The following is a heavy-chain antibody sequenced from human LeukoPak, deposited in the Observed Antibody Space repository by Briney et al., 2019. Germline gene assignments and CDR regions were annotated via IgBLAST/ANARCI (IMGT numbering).Heavy chain of an antibody. CDR1: GGSFSGYY. V-gene: IGHV4-34*01. Sequence: ASETLSLTCAVYGGSFSGYYWSWIRQPPGKGLEWIGEINHSGSTNYNPSLKSRVTISVDTSKNQFSLKLSSVTAADTAVYYCAKDRGTIFGVVTHYYNGMDVWGQGTTVTVSS. D-gene: IGHD3-3*01. J-gene: IGHJ6*02. CDR3: AKDRGTIFGVVTHYYNGMDV. CDR2: INHSGST.